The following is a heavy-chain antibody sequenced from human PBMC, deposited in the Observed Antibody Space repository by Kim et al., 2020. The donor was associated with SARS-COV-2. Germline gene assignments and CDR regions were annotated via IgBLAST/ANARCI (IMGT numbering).Heavy chain of an antibody. J-gene: IGHJ4*02. D-gene: IGHD3-3*01. Sequence: SLKRQVTISVERSKNQFSLKLSSVTAADTAVYYCARGRITIFGVVTEFDYWGQGTLVTVSS. V-gene: IGHV4-31*01. CDR3: ARGRITIFGVVTEFDY.